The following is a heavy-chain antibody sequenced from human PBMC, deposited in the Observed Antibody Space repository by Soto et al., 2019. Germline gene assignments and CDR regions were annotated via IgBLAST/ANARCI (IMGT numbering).Heavy chain of an antibody. V-gene: IGHV4-34*01. CDR2: INHSGST. CDR1: GGSFSGYY. J-gene: IGHJ5*02. Sequence: QVQLQQWGAGLLKPSETLSLTCAVSGGSFSGYYWRWIRQPPGKGLEWIGEINHSGSTNYNPSLKSRVIISVDTSKNHFSLPLRAVTAADTAVYYCARGGSGSGYYLRKNWFDPWGQGTLVTFSS. CDR3: ARGGSGSGYYLRKNWFDP. D-gene: IGHD3-3*01.